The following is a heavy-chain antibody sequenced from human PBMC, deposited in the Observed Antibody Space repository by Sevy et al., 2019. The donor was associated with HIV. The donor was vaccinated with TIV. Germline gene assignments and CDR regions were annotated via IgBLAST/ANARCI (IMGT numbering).Heavy chain of an antibody. CDR3: ARDRTWNDFYYNYGMDV. CDR2: TKEDGSEK. CDR1: GLTFRNYW. V-gene: IGHV3-7*01. Sequence: GGSLRLSCAASGLTFRNYWMSWVRQAPGKGLEWVANTKEDGSEKYYVDSVKGRFTISRDNAKNSLYLQMNSLRAEDTAVYYCARDRTWNDFYYNYGMDVWGQGTTVTVSS. D-gene: IGHD1-1*01. J-gene: IGHJ6*02.